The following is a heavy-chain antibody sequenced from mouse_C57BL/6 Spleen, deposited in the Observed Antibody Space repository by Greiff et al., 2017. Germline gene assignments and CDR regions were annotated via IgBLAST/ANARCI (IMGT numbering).Heavy chain of an antibody. J-gene: IGHJ3*01. V-gene: IGHV5-12*01. CDR3: ARHTYYGSSPFAY. D-gene: IGHD1-1*01. CDR1: GFTFSDYY. Sequence: EVKVEESGGGLVQPGGSLKLSCAASGFTFSDYYMYWVRQTPEKRLEWVAYISNGGGSTYYPDTVKGRFTISRDNAKNTLYLQMSRLKSEDTAMYYCARHTYYGSSPFAYWGQGTLVTVSA. CDR2: ISNGGGST.